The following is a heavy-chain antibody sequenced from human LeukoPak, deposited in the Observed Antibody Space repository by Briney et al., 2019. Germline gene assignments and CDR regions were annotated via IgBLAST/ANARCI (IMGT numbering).Heavy chain of an antibody. CDR2: IIPIFGTA. Sequence: SVRSSCKASGGTFSSYAISWVRQTPGQGLEWMGGIIPIFGTANYAQKFQGRVTITADESTSTAYMELSSLRAEDTAVYYCARDNGGSWVVDAFDIWGKGTMVTVSS. J-gene: IGHJ3*02. CDR3: ARDNGGSWVVDAFDI. D-gene: IGHD2-15*01. CDR1: GGTFSSYA. V-gene: IGHV1-69*13.